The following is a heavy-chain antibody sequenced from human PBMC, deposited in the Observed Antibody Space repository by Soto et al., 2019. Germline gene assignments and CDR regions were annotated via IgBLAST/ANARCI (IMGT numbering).Heavy chain of an antibody. J-gene: IGHJ4*02. Sequence: TLSLTCTVSGDSLSSGGHYWSWIRQHPGKGLEWIGHIYDSVNTYYSPSLRSRVTISADMSKNQFSLNLSSVTAADTALYYCGKVLVGATGHTDSDSRGPGTLVTLSS. CDR1: GDSLSSGGHY. CDR3: GKVLVGATGHTDSDS. V-gene: IGHV4-31*03. CDR2: IYDSVNT. D-gene: IGHD2-15*01.